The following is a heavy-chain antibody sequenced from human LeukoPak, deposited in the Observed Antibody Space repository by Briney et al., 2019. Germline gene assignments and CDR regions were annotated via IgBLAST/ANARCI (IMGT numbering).Heavy chain of an antibody. Sequence: HSGGSLRLSCAASGFSFSSYSMNWVRQAPGKGLEWVSYISSSSSTIYYADSVKGRFTISRDNAKNSLYLQMNSLRAEDTALYYCAKGGSSGYYWGQGTLVTVSS. CDR3: AKGGSSGYY. V-gene: IGHV3-48*04. CDR2: ISSSSSTI. CDR1: GFSFSSYS. J-gene: IGHJ4*02. D-gene: IGHD3-22*01.